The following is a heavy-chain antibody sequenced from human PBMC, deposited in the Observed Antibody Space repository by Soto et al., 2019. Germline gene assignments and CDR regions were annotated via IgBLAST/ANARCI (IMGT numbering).Heavy chain of an antibody. CDR3: VRDDTVCGVLPRMDI. V-gene: IGHV3-21*01. J-gene: IGHJ6*02. CDR2: ISSNSRHI. D-gene: IGHD3-3*01. CDR1: GFPFSSYT. Sequence: EVQLVESGGGLVKPGGSLRLACSVSGFPFSSYTMYWVRQAPGKGPEWVSSISSNSRHIYYGDSVKGRFTIASDNAKNSLYLQMGSLGAEDTAIYYCVRDDTVCGVLPRMDIWGQGTTVTVSS.